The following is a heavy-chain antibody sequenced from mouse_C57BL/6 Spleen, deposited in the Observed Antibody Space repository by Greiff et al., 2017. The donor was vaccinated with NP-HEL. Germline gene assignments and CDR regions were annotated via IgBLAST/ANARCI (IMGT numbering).Heavy chain of an antibody. D-gene: IGHD1-1*01. CDR1: GYTFTDYY. CDR3: ANYYGGGY. CDR2: INPNNGGT. V-gene: IGHV1-26*01. Sequence: EVQLQQSGPELVKPGASVKISCKASGYTFTDYYMNWVKQSHGKSLEWIGDINPNNGGTSYNQKFKGKATLTVDKSSSTAYMELRSLTSEDSAVYYCANYYGGGYWGQGTTLTVSS. J-gene: IGHJ2*01.